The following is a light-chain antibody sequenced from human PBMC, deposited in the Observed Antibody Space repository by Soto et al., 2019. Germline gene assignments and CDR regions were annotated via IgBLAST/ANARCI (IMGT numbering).Light chain of an antibody. J-gene: IGLJ2*01. CDR2: EGS. CDR1: SSDVGSYNL. CDR3: CSYAGSSTFVV. Sequence: QSVLTQPASVSGSPGQSITISCTGTSSDVGSYNLVSWYQQHPGKAPKLMIYEGSQRPSGVSNRFSGSTSGNTASLTISGLQAEDEADYYCCSYAGSSTFVVFGGGTKLTVL. V-gene: IGLV2-23*03.